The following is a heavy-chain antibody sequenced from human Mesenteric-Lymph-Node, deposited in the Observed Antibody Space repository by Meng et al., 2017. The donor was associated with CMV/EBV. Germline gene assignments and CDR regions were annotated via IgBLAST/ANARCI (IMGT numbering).Heavy chain of an antibody. CDR2: ISSSSSTI. Sequence: GESLKISCAASGFTFSSYSMNWVRQAPGKGLEWVSYISSSSSTIYYADSVKGRFTISRDNAKNSLYLQMNSLRGEDTAVYYCARGSYDFWSGYHNFWSGYLPNGMDVWGQGTTVTVSS. D-gene: IGHD3-3*01. CDR1: GFTFSSYS. J-gene: IGHJ6*02. CDR3: ARGSYDFWSGYHNFWSGYLPNGMDV. V-gene: IGHV3-48*04.